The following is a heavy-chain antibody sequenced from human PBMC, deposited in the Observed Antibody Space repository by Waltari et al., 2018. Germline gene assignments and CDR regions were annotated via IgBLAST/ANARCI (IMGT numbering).Heavy chain of an antibody. J-gene: IGHJ4*02. D-gene: IGHD2-15*01. CDR3: ARGDCSGGSCYSLDY. V-gene: IGHV4-61*02. Sequence: QVQLQESGPGLVKPSQTLSLTCTVSGGSISSGSYYWSWIRQPPGKGLEWIGRIYTSGSTNYNPSLKSRVTISVDTSKNQFSLKLSSVTAADTAVYYCARGDCSGGSCYSLDYWGQGTLVTVSS. CDR2: IYTSGST. CDR1: GGSISSGSYY.